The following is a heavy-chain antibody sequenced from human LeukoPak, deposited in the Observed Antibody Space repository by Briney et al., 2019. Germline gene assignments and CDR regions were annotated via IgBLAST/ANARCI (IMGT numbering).Heavy chain of an antibody. CDR2: IRYDADNK. CDR3: AKALGGYYYFDF. J-gene: IGHJ4*02. D-gene: IGHD2-21*02. Sequence: PGGSLRLSCAAPGFTFSTYGMHWVRQAPGKGLEWVAFIRYDADNKYYADSVRGRFTISRDNSKNTLFLQMNSLRAEDTAVYYCAKALGGYYYFDFWGQGTLVTVSS. CDR1: GFTFSTYG. V-gene: IGHV3-30*02.